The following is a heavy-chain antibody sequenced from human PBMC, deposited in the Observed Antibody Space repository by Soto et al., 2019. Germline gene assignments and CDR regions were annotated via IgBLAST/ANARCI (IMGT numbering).Heavy chain of an antibody. CDR1: GFTSGTYR. D-gene: IGHD3-3*01. Sequence: GWSLRLSCACSGFTSGTYRMNWVRQAAGKGLEWIAYISYDSDTIQYADYVKGRFTISRDNAKNSLYLQMNSLRDEDTAVYYCARLYYDYVWGQGTTVTV. CDR3: ARLYYDYV. V-gene: IGHV3-48*02. CDR2: ISYDSDTI. J-gene: IGHJ6*02.